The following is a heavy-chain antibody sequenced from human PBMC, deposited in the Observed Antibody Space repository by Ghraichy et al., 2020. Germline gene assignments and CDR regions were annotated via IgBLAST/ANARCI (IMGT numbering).Heavy chain of an antibody. J-gene: IGHJ4*02. CDR1: GFTFSNAW. Sequence: GESLNISCAASGFTFSNAWMSWVRQAPGKGLEWVGRIKSKTDGGTTDYAAPVKGRFTISRDDSKNTLYLQMNSLKTEDTAVYYCTTGRYCTNGVCRGYWGQGTLVTVSS. V-gene: IGHV3-15*01. CDR2: IKSKTDGGTT. D-gene: IGHD2-8*01. CDR3: TTGRYCTNGVCRGY.